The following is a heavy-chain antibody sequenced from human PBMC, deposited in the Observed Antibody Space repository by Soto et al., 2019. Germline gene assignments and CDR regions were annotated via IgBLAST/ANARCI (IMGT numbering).Heavy chain of an antibody. J-gene: IGHJ4*02. V-gene: IGHV4-59*12. CDR3: ARDDRGDYIGNFGY. CDR1: GGSPTHYY. CDR2: IANTGST. D-gene: IGHD4-17*01. Sequence: PSETLALTCTFSGGSPTHYYWTWIRQPPGKGLEWIGNIANTGSTNYNPSLKSRVNISVNTPNNQFSLRLSSVTAADTAVYYCARDDRGDYIGNFGYWGQGTLVTVSS.